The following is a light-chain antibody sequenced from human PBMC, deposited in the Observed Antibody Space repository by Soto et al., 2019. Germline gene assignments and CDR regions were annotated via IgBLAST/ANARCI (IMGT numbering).Light chain of an antibody. J-gene: IGKJ5*01. CDR1: QSVSSSY. Sequence: EIVLTQSPGTLSLSTGERATXXXXXXQSVSSSYLAWYQQKPGQAPRLLIYGASSRATGIPDRFSGSGSGTDFTLTISRLEPEDFAVYYCQQYGSSPPITFGQGTRLEI. CDR2: GAS. CDR3: QQYGSSPPIT. V-gene: IGKV3-20*01.